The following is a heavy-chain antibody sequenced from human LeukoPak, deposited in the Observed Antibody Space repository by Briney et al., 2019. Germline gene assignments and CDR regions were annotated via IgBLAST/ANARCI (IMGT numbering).Heavy chain of an antibody. D-gene: IGHD2-21*02. CDR1: GFTFSSYA. CDR2: ISGSGGST. J-gene: IGHJ4*02. V-gene: IGHV3-23*01. CDR3: AKHYVLTDFQGPPWDH. Sequence: PGGSLRLSCAASGFTFSSYAISWVRQAPGKGLEWVSAISGSGGSTYYADSVKGRFTISRDNSKNTLYLQMNSLRAEDTAVYYCAKHYVLTDFQGPPWDHWGQGTLVTVSS.